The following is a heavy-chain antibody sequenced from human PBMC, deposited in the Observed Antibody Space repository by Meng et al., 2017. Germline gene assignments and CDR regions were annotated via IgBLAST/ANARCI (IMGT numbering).Heavy chain of an antibody. Sequence: QVLLGDAGGCVVQPGRSLRLSCAASGFTFSSYAMHWVRQAPGKGLEWVAVISYDGSNKYYADSVKGRFTISRDNSKNTLYLQMNSLRAEDTAVYYCARAEYYYDSSDYWGQGTLVTVPS. CDR2: ISYDGSNK. V-gene: IGHV3-30*01. D-gene: IGHD3-22*01. CDR3: ARAEYYYDSSDY. CDR1: GFTFSSYA. J-gene: IGHJ4*02.